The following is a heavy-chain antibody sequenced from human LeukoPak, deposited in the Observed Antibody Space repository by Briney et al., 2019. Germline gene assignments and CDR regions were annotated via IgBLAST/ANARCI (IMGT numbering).Heavy chain of an antibody. CDR3: ARQVSDYFYYYMDV. V-gene: IGHV4-39*01. J-gene: IGHJ6*03. Sequence: SETLSLTYSVSGGSISSSSYYWNWIRQPPGKGLEWVGSIYYSGTTYYNSSLKSRVTISEDTSKNRFSLMLTSVTAADTAVYYCARQVSDYFYYYMDVWGEGTTVIVSS. CDR2: IYYSGTT. CDR1: GGSISSSSYY.